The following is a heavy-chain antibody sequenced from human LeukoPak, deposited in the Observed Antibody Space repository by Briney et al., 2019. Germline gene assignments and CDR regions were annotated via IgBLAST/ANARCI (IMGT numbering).Heavy chain of an antibody. CDR3: ARDQWLGPPYYYYYMDV. Sequence: ASVKVSCKASGYTFTSYGISWVRQAPGQGLEWMGWISAYNGNTNYAQKLQGRVTMTTDTSTSTAYMELRSLRSDDTAVCYCARDQWLGPPYYYYYMDVWGKGTTVTVSS. CDR1: GYTFTSYG. J-gene: IGHJ6*03. CDR2: ISAYNGNT. D-gene: IGHD6-19*01. V-gene: IGHV1-18*01.